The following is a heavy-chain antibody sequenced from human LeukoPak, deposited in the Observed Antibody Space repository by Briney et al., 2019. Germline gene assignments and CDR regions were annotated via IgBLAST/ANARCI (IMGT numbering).Heavy chain of an antibody. CDR1: GYSISSGYY. CDR3: AGFTFFRGVITFDY. J-gene: IGHJ4*02. CDR2: INHSGST. V-gene: IGHV4-38-2*02. D-gene: IGHD3-10*01. Sequence: SETLSLTCTVSGYSISSGYYWGWIRQPPGKGLEWIGEINHSGSTNYNPSLRSRVSISVDTSKNQFSLKLSSVTAADTAVYSCAGFTFFRGVITFDYWGQGTLVTVSS.